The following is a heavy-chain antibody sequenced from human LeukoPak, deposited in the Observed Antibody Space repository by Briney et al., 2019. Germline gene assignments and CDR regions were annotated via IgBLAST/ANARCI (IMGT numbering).Heavy chain of an antibody. CDR1: GGSFNDYY. CDR2: IYYSGST. J-gene: IGHJ6*03. V-gene: IGHV4-34*01. D-gene: IGHD1-1*01. CDR3: ARATGTTFSPDYYYYYMDV. Sequence: SETLSLTCAVYGGSFNDYYWTWIRQPPGKGLEWIGSIYYSGSTYYNPSLKSRVTISVDTSKNQFSLKLSSVTAADTAVYYCARATGTTFSPDYYYYYMDVWGKGTTVTVSS.